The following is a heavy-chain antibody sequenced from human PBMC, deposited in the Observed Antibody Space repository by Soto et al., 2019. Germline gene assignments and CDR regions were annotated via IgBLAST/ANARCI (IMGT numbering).Heavy chain of an antibody. D-gene: IGHD2-21*01. Sequence: QGQLVQSGPEVKKPGASVKVSCKTSGYSFSSFGISWLRRAPGQGPEWMGWISFYNGKTNFAQKFQDRITLTSDTTTTTGYIELTGLTSGDTAMYFFARDVRVVANMDASEIWGQGKKVT. CDR1: GYSFSSFG. CDR3: ARDVRVVANMDASEI. J-gene: IGHJ3*02. CDR2: ISFYNGKT. V-gene: IGHV1-18*01.